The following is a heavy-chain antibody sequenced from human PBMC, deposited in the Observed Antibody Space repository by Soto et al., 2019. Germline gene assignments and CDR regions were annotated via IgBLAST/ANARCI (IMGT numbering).Heavy chain of an antibody. V-gene: IGHV4-30-4*01. CDR1: GGSVSGVDYF. Sequence: LSLTCTVSGGSVSGVDYFWSWIRQSPGRGLEWIGYIYYTGITHLNPSLKSRLTMAVDTSKNEFSLKLTSVSAADTAVYFCAREERKGIISWFDPWGQGTPVTVSS. J-gene: IGHJ5*02. D-gene: IGHD2-21*01. CDR2: IYYTGIT. CDR3: AREERKGIISWFDP.